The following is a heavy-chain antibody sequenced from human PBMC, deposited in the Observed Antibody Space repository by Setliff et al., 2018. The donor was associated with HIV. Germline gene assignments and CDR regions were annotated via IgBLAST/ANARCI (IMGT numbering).Heavy chain of an antibody. CDR3: AGDYAGSGRPFDY. CDR1: GGSISSYY. Sequence: LSLTCTVSGGSISSYYWSWIRQPPGKGLEWIGYIYTSGSTNYNPSLKSRVTISVDTSKNQLSLKLTSVTAADTAVYFCAGDYAGSGRPFDYWGQGTLVTVSS. V-gene: IGHV4-4*09. CDR2: IYTSGST. J-gene: IGHJ4*02. D-gene: IGHD4-17*01.